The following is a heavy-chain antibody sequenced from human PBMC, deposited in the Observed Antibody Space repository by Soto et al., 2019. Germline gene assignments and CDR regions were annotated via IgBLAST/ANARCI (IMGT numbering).Heavy chain of an antibody. D-gene: IGHD6-13*01. J-gene: IGHJ6*02. CDR1: GGSISSGGYY. V-gene: IGHV4-31*03. CDR2: IYYSGST. Sequence: QVQLQESGPGLVKPSQTLSLTCTVSGGSISSGGYYWSWIRQHPGKGLEWIGYIYYSGSTYYNPSLMSRVTKSVDTSKNQFSLKLSSVTAADTAVYYCASGSRAAGYYYYGMDVWGQGTTVTVSS. CDR3: ASGSRAAGYYYYGMDV.